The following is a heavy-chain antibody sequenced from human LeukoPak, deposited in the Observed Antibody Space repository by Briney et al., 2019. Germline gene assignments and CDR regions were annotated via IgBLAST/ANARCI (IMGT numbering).Heavy chain of an antibody. CDR2: ISDSGGRA. D-gene: IGHD3-9*01. Sequence: GGSLRLSCAASGFTFSSYVMSWVRQAPGKGLEWVSTISDSGGRAYYADSVKGRFTISRDNSKNTLYLQMSSLRTEDTAVYYCAKDHFEYDILTGYSDSWGQGTLVTVSS. V-gene: IGHV3-23*01. CDR3: AKDHFEYDILTGYSDS. CDR1: GFTFSSYV. J-gene: IGHJ4*02.